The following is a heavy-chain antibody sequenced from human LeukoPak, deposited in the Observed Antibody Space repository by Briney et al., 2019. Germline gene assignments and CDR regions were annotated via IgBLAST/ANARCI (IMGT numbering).Heavy chain of an antibody. D-gene: IGHD1-26*01. J-gene: IGHJ6*03. CDR1: GYSFTNYW. CDR3: ARPVGASLAHMYV. V-gene: IGHV5-51*01. CDR2: IYPSDSDT. Sequence: GESLKISCKGSGYSFTNYWIGWVRQMPGKGLEWMGIIYPSDSDTRYSPSFQGQVTISADKSISIAYLQWSSLKASDTAMYYCARPVGASLAHMYVWGKGTTVTV.